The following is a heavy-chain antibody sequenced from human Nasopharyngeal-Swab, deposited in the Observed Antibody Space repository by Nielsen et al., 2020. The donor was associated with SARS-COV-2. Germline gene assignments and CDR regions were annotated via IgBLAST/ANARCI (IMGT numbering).Heavy chain of an antibody. J-gene: IGHJ5*02. CDR2: INHSGST. Sequence: SQTLSLTCAVYGGSFSGYYWSWIRQPPGKELEWIGEINHSGSTNYNPSLKSRVTISVDTSKNQFSLKLSSVTAADTAVYYCARGYSSSWYFCWFDPWGQGTLVTVSS. CDR1: GGSFSGYY. D-gene: IGHD6-13*01. CDR3: ARGYSSSWYFCWFDP. V-gene: IGHV4-34*01.